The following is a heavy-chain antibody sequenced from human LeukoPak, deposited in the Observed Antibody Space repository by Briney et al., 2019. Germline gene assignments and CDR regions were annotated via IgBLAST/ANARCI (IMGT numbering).Heavy chain of an antibody. CDR1: GYTFTSYG. CDR2: ISAYNGNT. V-gene: IGHV1-18*01. CDR3: AYYDSSGYPLIAFDY. Sequence: GASVKVSCKASGYTFTSYGISWVRQAPGQGLEWMGWISAYNGNTNYAQKLQGRVTMTTDTSTSTAYMELSSLRSEDTAVYYCAYYDSSGYPLIAFDYWGQGTLVTVSS. D-gene: IGHD3-22*01. J-gene: IGHJ4*02.